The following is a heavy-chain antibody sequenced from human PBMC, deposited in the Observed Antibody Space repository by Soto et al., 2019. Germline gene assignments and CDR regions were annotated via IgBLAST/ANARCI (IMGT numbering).Heavy chain of an antibody. J-gene: IGHJ4*02. CDR3: ASAAGGNDYSNYYDY. V-gene: IGHV1-46*03. CDR2: INPSGGST. CDR1: GYTFTSYY. D-gene: IGHD4-4*01. Sequence: ASVKVSCKASGYTFTSYYMHWVRQAPGQGLEWMGIINPSGGSTSYAQKFQGRVTMTRDTSTSTVYMELSSLRSEDTAVYYCASAAGGNDYSNYYDYWGQGTLVTVSS.